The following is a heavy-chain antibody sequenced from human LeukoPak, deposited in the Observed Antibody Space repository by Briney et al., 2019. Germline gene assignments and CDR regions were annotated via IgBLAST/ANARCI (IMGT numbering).Heavy chain of an antibody. J-gene: IGHJ3*02. CDR2: IYYSGST. Sequence: KAGGSLRLSCAASGFTVSSNYMSWIRQHPGKGLEWIGYIYYSGSTYSNPSLKSRLTMSVDISKNQFSLKLSSVTAADTAVYYCARGVKGLRGAFDIWGQGTMVTVSS. CDR3: ARGVKGLRGAFDI. D-gene: IGHD3-10*01. V-gene: IGHV4-31*02. CDR1: GFTVSSNY.